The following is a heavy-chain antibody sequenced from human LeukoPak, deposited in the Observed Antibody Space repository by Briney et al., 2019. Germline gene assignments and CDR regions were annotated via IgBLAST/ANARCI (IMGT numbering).Heavy chain of an antibody. J-gene: IGHJ3*02. V-gene: IGHV4-59*08. CDR3: ARRRDDGSGYAEAFDI. Sequence: SETLFLTCTVSGGSISSYYWSWIRQPPGKGLEWIGYIYYSGSTNYNPSLKSRVTISVDTSKNQFSLKLSSVTAADTAVYYCARRRDDGSGYAEAFDIWGQGTMVTVSS. CDR2: IYYSGST. D-gene: IGHD3-22*01. CDR1: GGSISSYY.